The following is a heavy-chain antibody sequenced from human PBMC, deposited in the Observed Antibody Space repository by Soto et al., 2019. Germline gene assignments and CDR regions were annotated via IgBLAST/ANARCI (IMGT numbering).Heavy chain of an antibody. D-gene: IGHD3-10*01. CDR1: GYTFLSYP. CDR2: ISTDNGNT. V-gene: IGHV1-3*04. Sequence: QVQLVQSGAEVRKPGAAVKVSCKTSGYTFLSYPIHWVHQAPGQGLEWMGWISTDNGNTKYLQKFQGRVTITRDKSASTAYMELSSLTSGDTAVYYCARFGYWGQGTLVTVSS. J-gene: IGHJ4*02. CDR3: ARFGY.